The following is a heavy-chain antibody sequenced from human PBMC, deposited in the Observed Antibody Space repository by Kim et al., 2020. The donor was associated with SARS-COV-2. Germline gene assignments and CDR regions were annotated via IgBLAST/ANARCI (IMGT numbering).Heavy chain of an antibody. CDR3: ARGRGSSWFRGCFDY. Sequence: SETLSLTCAVYGGSFSGYYWSWIRQPPGKGLEWIGEINHSGSTNYNPSLKSRVTISVDTSKNQFSLKLSSVTAADTAVYYCARGRGSSWFRGCFDYWGQGTLVTVSS. CDR1: GGSFSGYY. D-gene: IGHD6-13*01. V-gene: IGHV4-34*01. CDR2: INHSGST. J-gene: IGHJ4*02.